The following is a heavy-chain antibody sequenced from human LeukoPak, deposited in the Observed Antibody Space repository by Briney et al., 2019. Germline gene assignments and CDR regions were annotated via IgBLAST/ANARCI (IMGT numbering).Heavy chain of an antibody. V-gene: IGHV3-30*04. D-gene: IGHD1-26*01. Sequence: QPGRSLRLSCAASGFTFSSYAMHWVRQAPGKGLEWVTVISYDGSNKYYADSVKGRFTISRDNSKNTLYLQMNSLRAEDTAVYYCAKGRVGATMVTVDYWGQGTLVTVSS. J-gene: IGHJ4*02. CDR3: AKGRVGATMVTVDY. CDR2: ISYDGSNK. CDR1: GFTFSSYA.